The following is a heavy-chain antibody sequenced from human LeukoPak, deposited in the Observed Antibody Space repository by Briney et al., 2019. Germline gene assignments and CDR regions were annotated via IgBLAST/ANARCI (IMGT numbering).Heavy chain of an antibody. CDR3: ARDYCSGGRCYSVDY. CDR1: GFTFSSYS. V-gene: IGHV3-48*04. Sequence: GGSLRLSCAASGFTFSSYSLNWVRQAPGKGLEWVAYITSSSSSIYYADSVKGRFTISRDNAKNSLYLQMNSLRAEDTAMYYCARDYCSGGRCYSVDYWGQGTLVTVSS. J-gene: IGHJ4*02. D-gene: IGHD2-15*01. CDR2: ITSSSSSI.